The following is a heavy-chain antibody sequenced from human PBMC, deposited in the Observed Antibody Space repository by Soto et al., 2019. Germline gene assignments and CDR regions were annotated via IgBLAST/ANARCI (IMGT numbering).Heavy chain of an antibody. CDR1: GFSLSTSGVG. CDR3: AHRSKSLSPDFWSGYFPNLDWFDP. Sequence: SGPTLVNPTQTLTLTCTFSGFSLSTSGVGVGWIRQPPGKALEWLALIYWDDDKRYSPSLKSRLTITKDTSKNHVVLTMTNMDPVDTATYYCAHRSKSLSPDFWSGYFPNLDWFDPWGQGTLVTSPQ. D-gene: IGHD3-3*01. J-gene: IGHJ5*02. V-gene: IGHV2-5*02. CDR2: IYWDDDK.